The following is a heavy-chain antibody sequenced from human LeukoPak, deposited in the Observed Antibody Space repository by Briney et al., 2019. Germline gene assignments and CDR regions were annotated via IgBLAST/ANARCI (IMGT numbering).Heavy chain of an antibody. V-gene: IGHV1-69*04. CDR2: IVPILGIA. CDR1: GGTFSSYA. CDR3: ARDRIVGATADAFDI. J-gene: IGHJ3*02. D-gene: IGHD1-26*01. Sequence: SVRVPCKASGGTFSSYAMSWVRQAPGQGLEWMGRIVPILGIANYAQKFQGRVTITADESTSTAYMELSSLRSDDTAVYYCARDRIVGATADAFDIWGQGTMVTVSS.